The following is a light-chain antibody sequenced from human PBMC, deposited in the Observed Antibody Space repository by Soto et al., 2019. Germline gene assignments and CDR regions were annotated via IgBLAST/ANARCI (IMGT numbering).Light chain of an antibody. CDR3: QSFDNNLRRV. Sequence: QAVVTQPPSVSGAPGQRVTISCTGSGSNIGAGFDVHWYQQLPGTAPKLLIFGNNNRPSGVPDRFSGSKSGTSASLAITGLQAEDEGDYYCQSFDNNLRRVFGPGTKLTVL. CDR1: GSNIGAGFD. V-gene: IGLV1-40*01. CDR2: GNN. J-gene: IGLJ1*01.